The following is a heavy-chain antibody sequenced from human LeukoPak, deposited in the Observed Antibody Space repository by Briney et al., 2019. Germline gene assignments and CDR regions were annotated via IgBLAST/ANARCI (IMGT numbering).Heavy chain of an antibody. J-gene: IGHJ6*03. CDR1: GGSISSSSYY. D-gene: IGHD2-2*01. Sequence: SETLSLTCTVSGGSISSSSYYWGWIRQPPGKGLEWIGSIYYSGSTYYNPSLKSRVTISLDTSKNQFSLKLSSVTAADTAVYYCARRVVGYCSSTSCLRNYYYYYMDVWGKGTTVTVSS. CDR3: ARRVVGYCSSTSCLRNYYYYYMDV. V-gene: IGHV4-39*07. CDR2: IYYSGST.